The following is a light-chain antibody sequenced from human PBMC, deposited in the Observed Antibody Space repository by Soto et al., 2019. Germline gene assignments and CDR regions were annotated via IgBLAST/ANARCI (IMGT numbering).Light chain of an antibody. V-gene: IGLV1-47*01. CDR1: SCNIGSNY. Sequence: QSVLTQPPSASGTPGQRVTISCSGSSCNIGSNYVYWYQQLPGTAPKLLIYRNNQRPSGVPDRFSGSKSGTSASLAISGLRSEDEADYYCAAWDDSLSGFYVFGTGTKLTVL. CDR3: AAWDDSLSGFYV. J-gene: IGLJ1*01. CDR2: RNN.